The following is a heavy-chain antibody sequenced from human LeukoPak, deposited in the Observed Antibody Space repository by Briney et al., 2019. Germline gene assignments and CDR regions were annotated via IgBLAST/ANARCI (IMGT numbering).Heavy chain of an antibody. CDR1: GGSISSGGYY. CDR2: IYHSGST. CDR3: ARDSRRNTVLDV. Sequence: SETLSLTCTVSGGSISSGGYYWSWIRQPPGKGLEWIGYIYHSGSTYYNPSLKSRATISVDRSKNQFSLKLSSVTAADTAVYYSARDSRRNTVLDVWGKGTTVTVSS. D-gene: IGHD4-17*01. J-gene: IGHJ6*04. V-gene: IGHV4-30-2*01.